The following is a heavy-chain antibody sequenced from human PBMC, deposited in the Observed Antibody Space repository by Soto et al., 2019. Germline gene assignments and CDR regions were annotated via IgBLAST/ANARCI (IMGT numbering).Heavy chain of an antibody. CDR3: ARERSSGSDWFDP. CDR1: GFTFSSYA. CDR2: INTDGNNT. Sequence: QPGGSLRLSCAASGFTFSSYAMSWVRQVPGKGLEWVSGINTDGNNTTYADSVKGRFIISRDNAENTLFLQMNSLRAEDTGIYYCARERSSGSDWFDPWGQGTLVTVSS. J-gene: IGHJ5*02. V-gene: IGHV3-74*01. D-gene: IGHD6-25*01.